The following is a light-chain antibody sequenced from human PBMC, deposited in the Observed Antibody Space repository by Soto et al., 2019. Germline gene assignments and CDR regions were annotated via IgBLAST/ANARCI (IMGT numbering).Light chain of an antibody. J-gene: IGKJ1*01. CDR1: QRVSSSY. CDR2: GAS. V-gene: IGKV3-20*01. CDR3: ELYGSSLRA. Sequence: EIVLTQSPGTLPLSPGERATLSCRASQRVSSSYLAWYQQKPGEAPRLLIYGASSRATGIPDKFSGSGSGTDFTLTISGLEPEDFAVYYYELYGSSLRAFGQRTKVEIK.